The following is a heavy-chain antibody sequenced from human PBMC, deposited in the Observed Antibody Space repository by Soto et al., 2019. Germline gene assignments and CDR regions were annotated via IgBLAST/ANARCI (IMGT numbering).Heavy chain of an antibody. D-gene: IGHD6-19*01. CDR2: IKKKADGGTA. CDR1: GLIFSNAW. V-gene: IGHV3-15*01. Sequence: GGSLRLSCAASGLIFSNAWMSWVRQAPGKGLEWVGLIKKKADGGTAVYAAPLKGRFTISRDDSKNTLYLEMSSLKTEDTAVYYCRTQWLDWGQGTLVTVSS. J-gene: IGHJ4*02. CDR3: RTQWLD.